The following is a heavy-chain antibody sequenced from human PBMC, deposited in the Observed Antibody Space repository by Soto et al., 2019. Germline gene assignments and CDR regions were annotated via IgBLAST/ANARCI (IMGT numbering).Heavy chain of an antibody. CDR2: ISSSSSYI. Sequence: EVQLVESGGGLVKPGGSLRLSCAASGFTFRSYSMNWVRQAPGKGLEWVSSISSSSSYIYYADSVKGRFTISRDNAKNSLYLQMNSLRAEDTAVYYCARDCSGDSCQDAFDIWGQGTMVTVSS. CDR1: GFTFRSYS. D-gene: IGHD2-15*01. CDR3: ARDCSGDSCQDAFDI. J-gene: IGHJ3*02. V-gene: IGHV3-21*01.